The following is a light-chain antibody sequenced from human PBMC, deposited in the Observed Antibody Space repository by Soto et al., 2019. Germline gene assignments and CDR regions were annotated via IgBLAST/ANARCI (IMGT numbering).Light chain of an antibody. J-gene: IGLJ1*01. CDR3: SSFSSSSTPYV. CDR2: EVT. V-gene: IGLV2-14*01. CDR1: SSDVGSFNY. Sequence: QSVLTQPASVSGSPGQSITISCTATSSDVGSFNYVSWYQHHPGKAPKLMIYEVTSRPSGVSNRFSGSKSGNTASLTISGLQPEDEADYYCSSFSSSSTPYVFGTGTQLTVL.